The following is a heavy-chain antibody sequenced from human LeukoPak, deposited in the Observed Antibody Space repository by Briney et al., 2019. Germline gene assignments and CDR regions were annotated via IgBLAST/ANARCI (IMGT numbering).Heavy chain of an antibody. CDR3: ARGRSGHYFDY. V-gene: IGHV3-74*01. CDR2: INSDGSST. J-gene: IGHJ4*02. CDR1: GFTFSNFW. D-gene: IGHD5-12*01. Sequence: GGSLRLSCAASGFTFSNFWMHWVRQAPGKGLVWVSRINSDGSSTSYADSVKGRVTVSRDNAKKTLYLQMNSLRAEDTAVYYCARGRSGHYFDYWGQGTLVTVSS.